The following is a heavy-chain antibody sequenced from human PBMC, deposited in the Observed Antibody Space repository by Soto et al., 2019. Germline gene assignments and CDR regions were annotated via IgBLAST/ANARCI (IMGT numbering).Heavy chain of an antibody. J-gene: IGHJ4*01. CDR1: GFTVSSNY. CDR3: PGSSRDIVLVPAAQYYFDY. V-gene: IGHV3-66*01. Sequence: GGSLRLSCAASGFTVSSNYMSWVRQAPGKGLEWVSVIYSGGSTYYADSVKGRFTISRDNSKNTLYLQMNSLRAEDTAVYYCPGSSRDIVLVPAAQYYFDYWG. CDR2: IYSGGST. D-gene: IGHD2-2*01.